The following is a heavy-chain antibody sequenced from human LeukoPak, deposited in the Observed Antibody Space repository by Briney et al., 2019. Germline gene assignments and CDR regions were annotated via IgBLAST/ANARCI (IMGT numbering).Heavy chain of an antibody. CDR3: XXXXXXXXDN. CDR2: IGIDSGNT. V-gene: IGHV3-48*01. J-gene: IGHJ4*02. Sequence: GGSLRLSCAASGFTFSDYSMNWVRQAPGKGLEWISYIGIDSGNTNYADSVKGRFTISGDKAKNSLYLQMNSLRGEDTAVYYCXXXXXXXXDNWGQGTLVTVSS. CDR1: GFTFSDYS.